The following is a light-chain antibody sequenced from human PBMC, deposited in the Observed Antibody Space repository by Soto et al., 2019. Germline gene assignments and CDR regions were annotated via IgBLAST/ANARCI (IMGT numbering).Light chain of an antibody. CDR3: AAWDDSLNGSYV. V-gene: IGLV1-44*01. CDR2: SNN. J-gene: IGLJ1*01. CDR1: SSNIVSNA. Sequence: QSVLTQTPGVFGTPGQRITISYSGGSSNIVSNAVTWYHQLPGTAPKLLIYSNNQRPSGVPYRFSGSESGNSASLAISGLQSEDEADYYCAAWDDSLNGSYVFGTGSKGTVL.